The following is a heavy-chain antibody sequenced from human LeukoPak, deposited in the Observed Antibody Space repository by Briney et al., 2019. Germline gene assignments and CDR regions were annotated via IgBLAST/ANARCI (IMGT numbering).Heavy chain of an antibody. CDR1: GFTFSSYS. V-gene: IGHV3-21*01. CDR2: ISSSSYI. CDR3: ARARTYYYDSSGYYPNSRLDAFDI. J-gene: IGHJ3*02. Sequence: GGSLRLSCEASGFTFSSYSMNWVRQAPGKGLEWVSSISSSSYIYYADSVKGRFTNSRDNAKNSLYLQMNSLRAEDTAVYHCARARTYYYDSSGYYPNSRLDAFDIWGQGTMVTVSS. D-gene: IGHD3-22*01.